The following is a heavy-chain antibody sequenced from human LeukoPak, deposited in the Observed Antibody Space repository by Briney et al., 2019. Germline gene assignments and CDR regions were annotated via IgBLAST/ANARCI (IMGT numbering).Heavy chain of an antibody. D-gene: IGHD4-17*01. CDR3: ARTTDLDYYYMDV. CDR1: GFTFSSYA. J-gene: IGHJ6*03. CDR2: ISYDGSNK. Sequence: GGSLRLSCAASGFTFSSYAMHWVRQAPGKGLEWVAVISYDGSNKYYADSVKGRFTISRDNSKNTLYLQMNSLRAEDTAVYYCARTTDLDYYYMDVWGKGTTVTISS. V-gene: IGHV3-30*04.